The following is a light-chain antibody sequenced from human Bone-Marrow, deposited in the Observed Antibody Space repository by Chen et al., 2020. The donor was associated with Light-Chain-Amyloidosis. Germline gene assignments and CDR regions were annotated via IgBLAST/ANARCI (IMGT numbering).Light chain of an antibody. CDR1: SSNIGAGYD. V-gene: IGLV1-40*01. Sequence: QSVLTQPPSVSGAPGQRVTISCTGSSSNIGAGYDVHWYQQLPGTAPKLLIYCNSNRPSAVPDRLSGSKSGTSASLATTGLQAEDEADYYCQSYDSSLSGSVFGGGTKLTVL. J-gene: IGLJ2*01. CDR3: QSYDSSLSGSV. CDR2: CNS.